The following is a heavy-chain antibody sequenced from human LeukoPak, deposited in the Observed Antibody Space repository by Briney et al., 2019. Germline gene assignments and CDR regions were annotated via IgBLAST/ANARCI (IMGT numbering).Heavy chain of an antibody. J-gene: IGHJ4*02. CDR2: IRSKAYGGTT. Sequence: GGSLRLSCTASGFTFGDYAMSWFRQAPGKGLEWVGFIRSKAYGGTTEHAASVKGRFTISRDDSKSIAYLQMNSLKTEDTAVYYCTRDRDYRWFGELPIDYWGQGTLVTVSS. CDR1: GFTFGDYA. CDR3: TRDRDYRWFGELPIDY. V-gene: IGHV3-49*03. D-gene: IGHD3-10*01.